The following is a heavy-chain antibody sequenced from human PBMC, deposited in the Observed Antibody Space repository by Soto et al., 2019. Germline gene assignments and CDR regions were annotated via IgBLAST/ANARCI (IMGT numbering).Heavy chain of an antibody. V-gene: IGHV4-34*01. J-gene: IGHJ3*02. CDR3: ARNPPRAGAITSQWHRNYNTRYQLPPGGAFDI. CDR1: GGSFSGNY. Sequence: QVQLQQWGAGLVKPSATLSLTSAVYGGSFSGNYWSWIRQPPGKGLEWIGEINHSGSTNFNPSLKSRVTISVDTTKNQFSLRLSSVTAADTAVYYCARNPPRAGAITSQWHRNYNTRYQLPPGGAFDIWGQGTMVTVSS. CDR2: INHSGST. D-gene: IGHD2-2*01.